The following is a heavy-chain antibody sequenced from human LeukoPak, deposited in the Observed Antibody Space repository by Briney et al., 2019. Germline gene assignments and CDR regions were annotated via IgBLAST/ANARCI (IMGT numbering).Heavy chain of an antibody. CDR2: IYHSGNA. V-gene: IGHV4-31*03. CDR1: GASVSSGGYY. D-gene: IGHD5-12*01. Sequence: PQTLSLTCTVSGASVSSGGYYWTWIRQRPGTGLEWIGYIYHSGNANYNPSLQSRVVISVDTSKNQFSLNLSSVTAADTAVYYCARDRGYSYGLDYWGQGRLVTVSS. CDR3: ARDRGYSYGLDY. J-gene: IGHJ4*02.